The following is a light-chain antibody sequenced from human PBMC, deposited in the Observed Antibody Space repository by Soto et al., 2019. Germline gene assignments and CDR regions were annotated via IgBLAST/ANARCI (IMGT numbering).Light chain of an antibody. CDR1: QGVRDG. CDR2: SAS. Sequence: IQMTQSPSSLSASVGDRVTITCRASQGVRDGVGGYQQKPGKAPILLIYSASTLQSGGPSRFSGSGSGTDFTHTIICLQPEHFATYYCLQESNYPLTFGGGTKVEIK. J-gene: IGKJ4*01. CDR3: LQESNYPLT. V-gene: IGKV1-6*01.